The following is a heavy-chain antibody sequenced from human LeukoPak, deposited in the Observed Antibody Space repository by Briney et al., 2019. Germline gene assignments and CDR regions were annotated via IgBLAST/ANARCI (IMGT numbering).Heavy chain of an antibody. V-gene: IGHV4-39*07. D-gene: IGHD2-8*01. CDR3: ARELLMVYAPDAFDI. Sequence: SETLSLTCTVSGGSISSSSYYWGWIRQPPGKGLEWIGSIYYSGSTNYNPSLKSRVTISVDTSKNQFSLKLSSVTAADTAVYYCARELLMVYAPDAFDIWGQGTMVTVSS. CDR1: GGSISSSSYY. J-gene: IGHJ3*02. CDR2: IYYSGST.